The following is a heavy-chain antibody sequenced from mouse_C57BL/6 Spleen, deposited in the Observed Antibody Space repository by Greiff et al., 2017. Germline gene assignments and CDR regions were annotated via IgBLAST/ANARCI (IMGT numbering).Heavy chain of an antibody. Sequence: VKLQESGAELVKPGASVKMSCKASGYTFTSYWITWVKQRPGQGLEWIGDIYPGSGSTNYNEKFKSKATLTVDTSSSTAYMQLSSLTSEDSAVYYCASPAQAAAWFAYWGQGTLVTVSA. CDR2: IYPGSGST. J-gene: IGHJ3*01. D-gene: IGHD3-2*02. CDR1: GYTFTSYW. CDR3: ASPAQAAAWFAY. V-gene: IGHV1-55*01.